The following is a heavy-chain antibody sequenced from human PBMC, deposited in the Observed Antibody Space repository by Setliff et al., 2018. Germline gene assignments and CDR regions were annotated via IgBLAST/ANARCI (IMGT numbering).Heavy chain of an antibody. CDR2: IYPNSGGT. CDR3: ARDLIAVAATTAFDI. V-gene: IGHV1-2*02. J-gene: IGHJ3*02. D-gene: IGHD6-19*01. Sequence: GASVKVSCKASGYTFTGHHLHWVRQAPGQGLEWMGWIYPNSGGTNYAQKFQGRVTMTRDTSISTAYMELSRLRSDDTAMYYCARDLIAVAATTAFDIWGQGTMVTVSS. CDR1: GYTFTGHH.